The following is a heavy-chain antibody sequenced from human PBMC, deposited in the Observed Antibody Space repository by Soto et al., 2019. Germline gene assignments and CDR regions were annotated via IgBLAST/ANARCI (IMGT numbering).Heavy chain of an antibody. J-gene: IGHJ4*02. Sequence: PGGSLRLSCAASGFTFSSYGMHWVRQAPGKGLEWVAVIWYDGSNKYYADSVKGRFTISRDNSKNTLYLQMNSLRAEDTAVYYCARDLVLRGWYPENFDYWGQGTLVTVSS. CDR2: IWYDGSNK. CDR3: ARDLVLRGWYPENFDY. CDR1: GFTFSSYG. V-gene: IGHV3-33*01. D-gene: IGHD6-19*01.